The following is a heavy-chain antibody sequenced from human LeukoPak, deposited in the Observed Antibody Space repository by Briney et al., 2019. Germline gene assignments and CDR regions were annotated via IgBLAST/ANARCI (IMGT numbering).Heavy chain of an antibody. CDR2: INPSGGST. J-gene: IGHJ5*02. V-gene: IGHV1-46*01. CDR1: GYTFTSYY. D-gene: IGHD1-14*01. Sequence: ASVTVSCKASGYTFTSYYMHWVRQAPGQGLEWMGIINPSGGSTSYAQRFQGRVTMTRDMSTSTVYMELSSLRSEDTAVYYCARAGSGDWFDPWGQGTLVTVSS. CDR3: ARAGSGDWFDP.